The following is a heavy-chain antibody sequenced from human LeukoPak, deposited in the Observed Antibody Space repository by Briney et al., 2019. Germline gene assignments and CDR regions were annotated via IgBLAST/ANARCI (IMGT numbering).Heavy chain of an antibody. Sequence: PGGSLRLSCAASGFTFSSYGMHWVRQAPGKGLEWVAFIRYDGSNKYYADSVKGRFTISRDSSKNTLYLQMNSLRAEDTAVYYCAKDRVGGCSSTSCSEYFGYWGQGTLVTVSS. J-gene: IGHJ4*02. CDR1: GFTFSSYG. CDR2: IRYDGSNK. V-gene: IGHV3-30*02. CDR3: AKDRVGGCSSTSCSEYFGY. D-gene: IGHD2-2*01.